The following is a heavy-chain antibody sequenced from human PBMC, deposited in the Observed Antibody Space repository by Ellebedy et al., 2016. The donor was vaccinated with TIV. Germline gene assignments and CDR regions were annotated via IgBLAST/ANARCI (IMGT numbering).Heavy chain of an antibody. CDR2: ISTYNGNT. CDR3: ARDQRGGYSSGWFNY. CDR1: GYTFTNYG. Sequence: AASVKVSCKASGYTFTNYGISWVRQAPGQGLEWMGWISTYNGNTNYAQRFQGRVTMTTETSTSTVHMELGSLKSDDTAVYYCARDQRGGYSSGWFNYWGKGTRVTVSS. V-gene: IGHV1-18*04. D-gene: IGHD6-19*01. J-gene: IGHJ4*02.